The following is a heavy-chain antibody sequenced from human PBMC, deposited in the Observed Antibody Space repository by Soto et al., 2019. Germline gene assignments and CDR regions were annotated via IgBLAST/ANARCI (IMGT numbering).Heavy chain of an antibody. CDR2: ISDNGDTT. V-gene: IGHV3-23*01. J-gene: IGHJ6*03. CDR1: GFTFSNYA. D-gene: IGHD2-2*01. Sequence: EVQLLESGGDLVQPGGSLRLSCAASGFTFSNYAMRWVRQAPEKGLEWVSSISDNGDTTYYADSVRGRLTISRDNSKNTLYLQMNSLRADDTAIYFCAKRGYCSSSSCSGHMDVWGRGTTVTVAS. CDR3: AKRGYCSSSSCSGHMDV.